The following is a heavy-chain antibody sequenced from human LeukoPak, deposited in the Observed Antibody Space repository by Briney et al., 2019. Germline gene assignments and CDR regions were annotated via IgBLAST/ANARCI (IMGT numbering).Heavy chain of an antibody. CDR3: ARVSYDFWRNYYYGMDV. D-gene: IGHD3-3*01. CDR2: INPNSGGT. CDR1: GYTFTGYY. V-gene: IGHV1-2*02. J-gene: IGHJ6*02. Sequence: ASVKVSCKASGYTFTGYYMHWVRQAPGQGLEWMGWINPNSGGTNYAQKFQGRVTMTRDTSISTAYMELSRLRSDDTAVYYCARVSYDFWRNYYYGMDVWGQGTTVTVPS.